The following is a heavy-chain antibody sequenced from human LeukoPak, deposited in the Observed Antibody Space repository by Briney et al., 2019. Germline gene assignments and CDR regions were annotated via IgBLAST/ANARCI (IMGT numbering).Heavy chain of an antibody. CDR3: ARATKTYYYDSSGYPDY. V-gene: IGHV3-53*01. D-gene: IGHD3-22*01. CDR1: GFTVSNNY. J-gene: IGHJ4*02. Sequence: GGSLRLSCAASGFTVSNNYMSWVRQAPGKGLEWVSVIYSGDSTYYADSVKGRFTISRDNAKNSLYLQMNSLRAEDTAVYYCARATKTYYYDSSGYPDYWGQGTLVTVSS. CDR2: IYSGDST.